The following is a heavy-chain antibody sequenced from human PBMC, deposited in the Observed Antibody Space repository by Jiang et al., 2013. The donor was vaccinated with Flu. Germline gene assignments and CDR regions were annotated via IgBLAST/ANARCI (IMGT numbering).Heavy chain of an antibody. Sequence: GSVKGRFSISRDNAKRSLYLQMNSLRAEDTALYYCARDVNPGYSAYDQTFDYWGQGTLATVSS. J-gene: IGHJ4*02. D-gene: IGHD5-12*01. CDR3: ARDVNPGYSAYDQTFDY. V-gene: IGHV3-7*01.